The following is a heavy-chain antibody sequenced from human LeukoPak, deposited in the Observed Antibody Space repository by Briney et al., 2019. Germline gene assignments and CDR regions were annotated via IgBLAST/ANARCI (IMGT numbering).Heavy chain of an antibody. J-gene: IGHJ4*02. CDR1: GFTFSSYS. CDR2: ISSSSSTI. Sequence: GGSLRLSCAASGFTFSSYSMYWVRQAPGKGLEWVSYISSSSSTIYYADSVKGRFTISRDNAKNSLYLQMNSLRAEDTAVYYCARDSNYFDYWGQGTLVTVSS. V-gene: IGHV3-48*01. CDR3: ARDSNYFDY.